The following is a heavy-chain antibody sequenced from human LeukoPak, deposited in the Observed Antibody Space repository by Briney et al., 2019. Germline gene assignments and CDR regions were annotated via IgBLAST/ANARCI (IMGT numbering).Heavy chain of an antibody. Sequence: SSETLSLTCTVSGGSISSYYWSWIRQPAGKGLEWIGRIYTSGSTNYNPSLKSRVTMSVDTSKNQFSLKLSSVTAADTAVYYCARVVNYSNYGGGYYYYYMDVWGKGTTVTVSS. J-gene: IGHJ6*03. CDR3: ARVVNYSNYGGGYYYYYMDV. D-gene: IGHD4-11*01. V-gene: IGHV4-4*07. CDR2: IYTSGST. CDR1: GGSISSYY.